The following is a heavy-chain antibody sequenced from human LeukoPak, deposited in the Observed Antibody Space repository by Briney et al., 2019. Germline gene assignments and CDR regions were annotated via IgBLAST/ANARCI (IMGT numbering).Heavy chain of an antibody. D-gene: IGHD2-15*01. J-gene: IGHJ3*02. Sequence: GGSLRLSCAASGFTFSNSAMSWVRQAPGKGLEWVSGFTRNDETTSYADSVKGRFTISRDNSRDTLYLQMNSLTAEDTAVYYCANSDTHCSGGACPLSFDAFDIWGQGTMVTVSS. CDR3: ANSDTHCSGGACPLSFDAFDI. CDR1: GFTFSNSA. CDR2: FTRNDETT. V-gene: IGHV3-23*01.